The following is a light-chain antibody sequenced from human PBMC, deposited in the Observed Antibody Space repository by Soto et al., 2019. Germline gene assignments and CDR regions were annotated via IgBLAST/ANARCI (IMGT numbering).Light chain of an antibody. J-gene: IGKJ5*01. CDR3: QHLNTYPIT. CDR2: GAS. Sequence: EIVMTQSPATLSVSPGERATLSCRASQSVSSNLAWYQQKPGQAPRVLIYGASTRATGIPARFSGSGSGTDFTLPISSLQSEDFDTDDCQHLNTYPITFGPGTRLENK. CDR1: QSVSSN. V-gene: IGKV3-15*01.